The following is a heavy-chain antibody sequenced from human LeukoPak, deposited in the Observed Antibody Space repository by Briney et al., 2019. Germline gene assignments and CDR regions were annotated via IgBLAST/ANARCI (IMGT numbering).Heavy chain of an antibody. J-gene: IGHJ4*02. D-gene: IGHD3-16*02. CDR2: IYHSGST. CDR1: GGSISSGGYS. Sequence: SQTLSLTCGVSGGSISSGGYSWSWIRQPPGKGLERIGYIYHSGSTYYNPSHKSRVTISVDRSKNQFSLKLSSVTAADTAVYYCARVSSRYDYVWGTYRYIDSWGQGTLVTVSS. CDR3: ARVSSRYDYVWGTYRYIDS. V-gene: IGHV4-30-2*01.